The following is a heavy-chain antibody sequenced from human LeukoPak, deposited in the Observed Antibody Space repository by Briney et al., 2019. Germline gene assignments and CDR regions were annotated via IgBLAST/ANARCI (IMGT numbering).Heavy chain of an antibody. J-gene: IGHJ4*02. CDR1: GGSISSYY. Sequence: SETLSLTCTVSGGSISSYYWSWIRQPAGKGLEWIGRIYTSGSTNYNPSLKSRVTMSVDTSKNQFSLKLSSVTAADTAVYYCARHAGGIAAAGTRPFDYWGQGTLVTVSS. CDR3: ARHAGGIAAAGTRPFDY. V-gene: IGHV4-4*07. D-gene: IGHD6-13*01. CDR2: IYTSGST.